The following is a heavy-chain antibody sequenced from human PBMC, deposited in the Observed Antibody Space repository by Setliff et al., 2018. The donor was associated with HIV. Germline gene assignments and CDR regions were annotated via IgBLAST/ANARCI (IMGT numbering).Heavy chain of an antibody. J-gene: IGHJ3*02. Sequence: SETLSLTCAVSGDSISSDSYYWGWIRQPPGKGLEWIASIYQSGNTYYKPSLRSRVNISVDTSKNQLSLKLTSVTATDTAVYYCARGGRGGLRFMADAFDIWGQGTVVTVS. CDR3: ARGGRGGLRFMADAFDI. V-gene: IGHV4-39*02. CDR2: IYQSGNT. CDR1: GDSISSDSYY. D-gene: IGHD3-3*01.